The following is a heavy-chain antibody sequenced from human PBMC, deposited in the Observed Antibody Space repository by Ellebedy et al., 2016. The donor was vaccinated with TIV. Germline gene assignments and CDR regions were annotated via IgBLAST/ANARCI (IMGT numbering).Heavy chain of an antibody. D-gene: IGHD3-10*01. CDR3: ARESYGSGSYKWGYFDY. CDR2: ISSSSSTI. Sequence: GGSLRLXCAASGFTFSSYSMNWVRQAPGKGLEWVSYISSSSSTIYYADSVKGRFTISRDNAKNSLYLQMNSLRAEDTAVYYCARESYGSGSYKWGYFDYWGQGTLVTVSS. V-gene: IGHV3-48*04. J-gene: IGHJ4*02. CDR1: GFTFSSYS.